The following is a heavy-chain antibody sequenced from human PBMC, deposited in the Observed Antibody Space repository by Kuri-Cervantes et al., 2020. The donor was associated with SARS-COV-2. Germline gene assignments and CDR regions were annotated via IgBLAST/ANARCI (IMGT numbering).Heavy chain of an antibody. D-gene: IGHD3-9*01. J-gene: IGHJ3*02. Sequence: GGSLRLSCAASGFAFRYYWMSWVRQAPGRGLEWLANIKQDGSETYYVDSVKGRFTISRDNAGNSLYLQMNSLRAEDTAVYYCAREGLYYDILTGYYSPGAFDIWGQGTMVTVSS. CDR3: AREGLYYDILTGYYSPGAFDI. V-gene: IGHV3-7*01. CDR1: GFAFRYYW. CDR2: IKQDGSET.